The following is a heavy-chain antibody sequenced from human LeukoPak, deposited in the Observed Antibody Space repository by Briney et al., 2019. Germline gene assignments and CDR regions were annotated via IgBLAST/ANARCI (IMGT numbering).Heavy chain of an antibody. J-gene: IGHJ6*02. D-gene: IGHD5-12*01. V-gene: IGHV6-1*01. CDR1: GDSVSSNSAD. Sequence: SQTLSLTCAISGDSVSSNSADWNWIRQSPSRGLEWLGRTYYRSKWYNDYAVSVKSRITINPDTSKNQFSLQLNSVTPEDTAVYYCARGYSGYDVYYYYGMDVWGQGSTVTVSS. CDR3: ARGYSGYDVYYYYGMDV. CDR2: TYYRSKWYN.